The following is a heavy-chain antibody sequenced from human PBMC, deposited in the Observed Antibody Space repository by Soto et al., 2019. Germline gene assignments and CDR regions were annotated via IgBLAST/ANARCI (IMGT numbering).Heavy chain of an antibody. D-gene: IGHD6-6*01. J-gene: IGHJ6*02. CDR3: ARAHGNSFYYYYNHSMDV. CDR1: GYTFTSYY. V-gene: IGHV1-46*01. CDR2: INPSGGST. Sequence: WASVKVSCKASGYTFTSYYMHWVRQAPGQGLEWMGIINPSGGSTSYAQKFQGRVTMTMDTSTSTVYMELSSLRSEDTAVYYCARAHGNSFYYYYNHSMDVWGQGTTVTVSS.